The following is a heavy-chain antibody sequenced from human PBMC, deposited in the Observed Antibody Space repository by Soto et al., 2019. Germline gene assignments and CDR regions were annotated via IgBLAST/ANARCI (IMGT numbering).Heavy chain of an antibody. CDR3: VCFECGRTAVVTAMEANDY. J-gene: IGHJ4*02. CDR2: ISPGSRYP. CDR1: GFTFGDSY. Sequence: GGSLRLSCAGSGFTFGDSYMSWIRQAPGKGLEWLSYISPGSRYPAYADSVKGRFTISRDNAKRSLYLQMSSLRVEDTALYYCVCFECGRTAVVTAMEANDYWGQGTLVTVSS. D-gene: IGHD2-21*02. V-gene: IGHV3-11*06.